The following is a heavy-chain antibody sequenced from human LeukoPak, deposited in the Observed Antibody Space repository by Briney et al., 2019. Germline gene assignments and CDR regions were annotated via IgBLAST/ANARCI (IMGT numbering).Heavy chain of an antibody. CDR2: IYYIGNT. CDR3: ARGDRALVTFDY. Sequence: SETLSLTCTVSGGSISSSTYYWGWIRQPPGKGLEWIESIYYIGNTYYNPSLKSRVTISVDTSNNHFSLKLSSVTAADTAVYYCARGDRALVTFDYWGQGTLVTVSS. D-gene: IGHD5-18*01. CDR1: GGSISSSTYY. V-gene: IGHV4-39*07. J-gene: IGHJ4*02.